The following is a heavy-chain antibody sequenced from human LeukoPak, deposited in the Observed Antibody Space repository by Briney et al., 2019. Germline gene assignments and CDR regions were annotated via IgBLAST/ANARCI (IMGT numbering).Heavy chain of an antibody. CDR1: GFAFNDYA. J-gene: IGHJ4*02. CDR2: LTGSGAGT. D-gene: IGHD6-19*01. CDR3: AKDAQARLWLPRCSFDS. Sequence: VGSLRLSCGASGFAFNDYAMGWVRQAPGKGLEWVSVLTGSGAGTYYADSVKGRFTISRDNSKNTLYLQMDSLRANDTAVYFCAKDAQARLWLPRCSFDSWGRGTLVTVSS. V-gene: IGHV3-23*01.